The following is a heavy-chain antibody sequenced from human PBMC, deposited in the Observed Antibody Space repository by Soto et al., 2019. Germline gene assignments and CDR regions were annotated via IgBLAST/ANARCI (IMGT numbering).Heavy chain of an antibody. D-gene: IGHD2-15*01. CDR3: AKDQESFGSGYGMDV. J-gene: IGHJ6*02. CDR1: GFTFSSYG. V-gene: IGHV3-30*18. Sequence: QVQLVESGGGVVQPGRSLRLSCAASGFTFSSYGMHWVRQAPGKGLEWVAVISYDGSNKYYADSVKGRFTISRDNSKNTLYLQMNSLRAEDTAVYYCAKDQESFGSGYGMDVWGQGTTVTVSS. CDR2: ISYDGSNK.